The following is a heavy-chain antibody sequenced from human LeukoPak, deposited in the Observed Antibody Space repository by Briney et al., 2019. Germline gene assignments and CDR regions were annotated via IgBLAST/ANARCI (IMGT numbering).Heavy chain of an antibody. Sequence: ASVNVSCKASGFTFTSHGFSWVRQAPGQGLEWVAWISAYNGNTGHAQKFQERVTVTTDTSTSTAYLEMRTLRSDGTGVDFCFGWVPYSCWPPPLGYWGQGTLVIVSS. CDR2: ISAYNGNT. J-gene: IGHJ4*02. V-gene: IGHV1-18*01. CDR3: FGWVPYSCWPPPLGY. D-gene: IGHD2-15*01. CDR1: GFTFTSHG.